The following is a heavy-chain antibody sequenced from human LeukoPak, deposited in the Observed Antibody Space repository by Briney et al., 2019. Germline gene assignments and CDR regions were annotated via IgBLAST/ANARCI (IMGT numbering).Heavy chain of an antibody. CDR1: GYTFTSYD. J-gene: IGHJ5*02. D-gene: IGHD1-26*01. CDR3: ARVNSHRSGSYNWFDP. Sequence: ASVKVSCKSSGYTFTSYDMRWVRQAPGQGLEWMGIINASGDSTSYAQKFQGRVTMTTDTSTSTAYMELRSLRSDDTAVYYCARVNSHRSGSYNWFDPWGQGTLVTVSS. V-gene: IGHV1-46*01. CDR2: INASGDST.